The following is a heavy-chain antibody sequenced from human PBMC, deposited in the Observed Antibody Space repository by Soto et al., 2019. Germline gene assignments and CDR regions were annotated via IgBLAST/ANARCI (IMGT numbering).Heavy chain of an antibody. CDR1: GYTFTGYY. CDR3: ARATPVGANLRPFDY. V-gene: IGHV1-2*02. Sequence: ASVKVSCKASGYTFTGYYMHWVRQAPGQGLEWMGWINPKSGGTNYAQKFQGRVTMTRDTSISTAYMELSRLRSDDTAVYYCARATPVGANLRPFDYWGQGTLVTVSS. D-gene: IGHD1-26*01. J-gene: IGHJ4*02. CDR2: INPKSGGT.